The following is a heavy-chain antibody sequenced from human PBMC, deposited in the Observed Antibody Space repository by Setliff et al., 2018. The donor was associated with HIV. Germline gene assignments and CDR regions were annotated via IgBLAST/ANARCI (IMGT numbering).Heavy chain of an antibody. CDR3: ARHHLVDPFDY. CDR2: IFYSGST. D-gene: IGHD2-2*01. Sequence: SETLSLTCTVSGDSISSSSYYWGWIRQPPGKGLEWIGSIFYSGSTYYNPSLKSRLIMSVDTSKNQFSLKLSSVTAADTAVYYCARHHLVDPFDYWGHGTLVT. CDR1: GDSISSSSYY. J-gene: IGHJ4*01. V-gene: IGHV4-39*01.